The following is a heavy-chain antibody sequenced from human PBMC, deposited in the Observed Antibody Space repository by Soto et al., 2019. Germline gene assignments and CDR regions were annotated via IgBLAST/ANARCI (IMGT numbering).Heavy chain of an antibody. J-gene: IGHJ4*02. D-gene: IGHD2-21*01. CDR3: AKDTVAIRSFYFDS. CDR1: GFTFGNYA. CDR2: ISGSGDRT. Sequence: GGPLRLSCEASGFTFGNYAMTWVRQAPGKGLEWVSTISGSGDRTYYADSVTGRFTISRDNSKNTLYLQMHSLGVEDTAVYFCAKDTVAIRSFYFDSWAQGTLVTVSS. V-gene: IGHV3-23*01.